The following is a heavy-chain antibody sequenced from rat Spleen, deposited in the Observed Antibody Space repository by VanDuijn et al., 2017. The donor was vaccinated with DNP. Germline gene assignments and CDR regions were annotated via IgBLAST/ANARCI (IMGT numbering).Heavy chain of an antibody. CDR2: VATTGGNT. J-gene: IGHJ3*01. CDR1: GFTFSDYA. Sequence: EVQLVESGGGLVQPRRSLKLSCAASGFTFSDYAMVWVRQAPKKGLEWVATVATTGGNTYYRDSVKGRFTVSRDNAKNTQYPQMDSLRSEDTATYYCVTDAAYWGQGTLVTVSS. V-gene: IGHV5S13*01. CDR3: VTDAAY.